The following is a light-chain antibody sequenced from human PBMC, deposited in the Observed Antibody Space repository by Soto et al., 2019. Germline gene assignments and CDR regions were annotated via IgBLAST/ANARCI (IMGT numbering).Light chain of an antibody. J-gene: IGLJ2*01. Sequence: QSVLTQPASVSGSPGQSIAISCTGTSSDVGAYDSFCWYQQPPGKAPKLIILGISNRPSGVSSRFSGHKSGNTASLTISGLQDDDEADYCCSSYTGDSSYVFGAGTKLTVL. CDR1: SSDVGAYDS. V-gene: IGLV2-14*03. CDR3: SSYTGDSSYV. CDR2: GIS.